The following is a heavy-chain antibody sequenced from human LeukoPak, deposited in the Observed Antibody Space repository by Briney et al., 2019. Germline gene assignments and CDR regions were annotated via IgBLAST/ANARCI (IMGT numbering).Heavy chain of an antibody. CDR3: AREGPPSVTYYFDY. D-gene: IGHD1-14*01. J-gene: IGHJ4*02. V-gene: IGHV3-48*04. Sequence: GRTLRLSCAASGFTFSSYSMNWVRQAPGKGLEWVSYISSSSSTIYYADSVKGRYTISRDNAKNSLYLQMNSLRAEDTAVYYCAREGPPSVTYYFDYWGQGTLVTVSS. CDR1: GFTFSSYS. CDR2: ISSSSSTI.